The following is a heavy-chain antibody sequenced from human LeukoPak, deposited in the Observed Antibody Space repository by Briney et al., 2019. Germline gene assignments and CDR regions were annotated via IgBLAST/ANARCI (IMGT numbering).Heavy chain of an antibody. D-gene: IGHD6-13*01. CDR2: ISSSGTTI. CDR1: GLTFSDYY. J-gene: IGHJ4*02. V-gene: IGHV3-11*04. Sequence: GGSLRLSCAASGLTFSDYYMSWIRQAPGKGLEWVSYISSSGTTIYYADSVKGRFTISRDNSKNTLYLQMNSLRAEDTAVYYCASAAGPFDNWGQGTLVTVSS. CDR3: ASAAGPFDN.